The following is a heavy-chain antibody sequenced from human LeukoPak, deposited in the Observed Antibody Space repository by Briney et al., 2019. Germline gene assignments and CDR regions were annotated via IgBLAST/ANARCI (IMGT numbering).Heavy chain of an antibody. V-gene: IGHV3-73*01. J-gene: IGHJ4*02. CDR3: TRHIISERHFDY. CDR1: GFTFSGSA. Sequence: GGSLRLSCAASGFTFSGSAMHWVRQASGKGLEWVGRIRSKANSYATAYAASVKGRFTISRDDSKNTAYLQMNSLKTEDTAVYYCTRHIISERHFDYWGQGTLVTVSS. D-gene: IGHD1-14*01. CDR2: IRSKANSYAT.